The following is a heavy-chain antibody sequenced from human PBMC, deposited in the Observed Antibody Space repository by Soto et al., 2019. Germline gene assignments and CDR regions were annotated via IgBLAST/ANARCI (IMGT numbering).Heavy chain of an antibody. CDR3: ARYYGDYVYDYYYYYMDV. Sequence: PSETLSLTCTVSGGSISSSSYYWGWIRQPPGKGLEWIGSIYYSGSTYYNPSLKSRVTISVDTSKNQFSLKLSSVTAADTAVYYCARYYGDYVYDYYYYYMDVWGKGTTVTVSS. D-gene: IGHD4-17*01. J-gene: IGHJ6*03. CDR2: IYYSGST. V-gene: IGHV4-39*01. CDR1: GGSISSSSYY.